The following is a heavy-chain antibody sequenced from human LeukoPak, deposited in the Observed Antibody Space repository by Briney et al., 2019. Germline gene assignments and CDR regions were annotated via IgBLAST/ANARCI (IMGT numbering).Heavy chain of an antibody. D-gene: IGHD1-26*01. CDR3: AKEAGATGYFDY. CDR1: GLTFSNAW. Sequence: GGSLRLSCVASGLTFSNAWMSWVRQAPGKGLEWVSAISGSGSTYYADSVKGRFTISRDNSKNSLYLQMNSLRADDTAVYYCAKEAGATGYFDYWGQGTLVTVSS. V-gene: IGHV3-23*01. CDR2: ISGSGST. J-gene: IGHJ4*02.